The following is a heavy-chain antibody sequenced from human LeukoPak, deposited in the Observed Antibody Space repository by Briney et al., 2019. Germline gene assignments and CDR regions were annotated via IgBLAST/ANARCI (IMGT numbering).Heavy chain of an antibody. CDR2: INPNSGGT. CDR1: GYTFTGYY. Sequence: ASVKVSCKASGYTFTGYYMHWVRQAPGQGLERMGWINPNSGGTNYAQKFQGRVTMTRDTSISTAYMELSRLRSDDTAVYYCARDFRARIAVAGSGVEKFSNGWFDPWGQGTLVTVSS. J-gene: IGHJ5*02. V-gene: IGHV1-2*02. D-gene: IGHD6-19*01. CDR3: ARDFRARIAVAGSGVEKFSNGWFDP.